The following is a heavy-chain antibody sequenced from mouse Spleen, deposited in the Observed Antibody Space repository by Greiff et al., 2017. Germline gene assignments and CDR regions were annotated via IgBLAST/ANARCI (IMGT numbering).Heavy chain of an antibody. Sequence: QVQLQQPGAELVKPGASVKLSCKASGYTFTSYWMPWVKQRPGRGLGWSGRIDPNSGGTKYNEKFKSKATLTVDKPSSTAYMQLSSLTSEGAAVYCCAREYDYDAFDDWGQGTTLTGSS. CDR2: IDPNSGGT. V-gene: IGHV1-72*01. J-gene: IGHJ2*01. D-gene: IGHD2-4*01. CDR3: AREYDYDAFDD. CDR1: GYTFTSYW.